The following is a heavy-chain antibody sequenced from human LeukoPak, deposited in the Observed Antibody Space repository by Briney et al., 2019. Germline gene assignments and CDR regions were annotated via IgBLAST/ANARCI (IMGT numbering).Heavy chain of an antibody. J-gene: IGHJ4*02. CDR3: ARDLGGYDILTGYYSDY. CDR2: TKQDGSEK. D-gene: IGHD3-9*01. Sequence: GGSLRLSCAASGFTFSSYWMSWVRQAPGKGLEWVANTKQDGSEKYYVDSVKGRFTISRDNAKNSLYLQMNSLRAEDTAVYYCARDLGGYDILTGYYSDYWGQGTLVTVSS. CDR1: GFTFSSYW. V-gene: IGHV3-7*01.